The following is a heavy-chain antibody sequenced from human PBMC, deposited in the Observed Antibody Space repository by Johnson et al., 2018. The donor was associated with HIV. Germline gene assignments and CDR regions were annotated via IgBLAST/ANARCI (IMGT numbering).Heavy chain of an antibody. D-gene: IGHD6-13*01. CDR2: IYDGGTT. CDR3: ARGKGAAAAEAFDI. V-gene: IGHV3-66*01. CDR1: GFTVSSNY. J-gene: IGHJ3*02. Sequence: MLLVESGGGVVQPGRSLRLSCAASGFTVSSNYMSWVRQAPGKGLEWVSFIYDGGTTYYPGSVKGRFTISSENAKNSLYLQMNSLRAGDTAVYYCARGKGAAAAEAFDIWGQGTMVTVSS.